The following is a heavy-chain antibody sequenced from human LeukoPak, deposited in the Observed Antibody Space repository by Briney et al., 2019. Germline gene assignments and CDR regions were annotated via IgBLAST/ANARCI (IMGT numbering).Heavy chain of an antibody. CDR2: IIPIFGTA. CDR3: AMIVTAIPK. J-gene: IGHJ4*02. D-gene: IGHD3-22*01. Sequence: ASVKVSCKASGGTFSSYAISWVGQAPGQGLEWMGGIIPIFGTANYAQKFQGRVTITADKSTSTAYMELSSLRSEDTAVYYCAMIVTAIPKWGQGTLVTVSS. CDR1: GGTFSSYA. V-gene: IGHV1-69*06.